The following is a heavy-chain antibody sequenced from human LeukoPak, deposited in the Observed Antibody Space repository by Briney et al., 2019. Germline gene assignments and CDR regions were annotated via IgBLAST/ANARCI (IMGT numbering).Heavy chain of an antibody. CDR3: ARGPPGFVVVVAAHAFYFDY. J-gene: IGHJ4*02. CDR2: INHSGST. V-gene: IGHV4-34*01. D-gene: IGHD2-15*01. CDR1: GGSFSGYY. Sequence: SETLSLTCAVYGGSFSGYYWSWIRQPPGKGLEWIGEINHSGSTNYNPSLKSRVTISVDTSKNQFSLKLSSVTAADTAVYYCARGPPGFVVVVAAHAFYFDYWGQGTRVTVSS.